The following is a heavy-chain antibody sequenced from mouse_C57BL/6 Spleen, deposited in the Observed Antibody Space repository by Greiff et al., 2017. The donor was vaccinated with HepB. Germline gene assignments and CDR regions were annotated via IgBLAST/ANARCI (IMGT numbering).Heavy chain of an antibody. CDR1: GYTFTDYY. CDR2: INPNNGGT. D-gene: IGHD3-2*01. CDR3: ARKGRDDPDRDYAMDY. V-gene: IGHV1-26*01. J-gene: IGHJ4*01. Sequence: VQLQQSGPELVKPGASVKISCKASGYTFTDYYMNWVKQSHGKSLEWIGDINPNNGGTSYNQKFKGKATLTVDKSSSTAYMELRSLTSEDSAVYYCARKGRDDPDRDYAMDYWGQGTSVTVSS.